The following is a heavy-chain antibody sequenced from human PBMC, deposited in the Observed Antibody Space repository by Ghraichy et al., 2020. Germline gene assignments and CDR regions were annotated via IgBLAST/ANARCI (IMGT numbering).Heavy chain of an antibody. CDR3: ARDPLDSSGFVPDY. J-gene: IGHJ4*02. Sequence: SETLSLTCAVSGGSISGSNWWSWVRQPPGKGLEWIGEISHSGSTNYNPSLKSRVTMSVDKSKNQFSLNLSSVTAADTAVYYCARDPLDSSGFVPDYWGQGTLVTVSS. CDR2: ISHSGST. CDR1: GGSISGSNW. D-gene: IGHD3-22*01. V-gene: IGHV4-4*02.